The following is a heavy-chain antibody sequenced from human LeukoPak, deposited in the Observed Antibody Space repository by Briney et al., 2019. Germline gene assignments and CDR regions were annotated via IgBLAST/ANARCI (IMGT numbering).Heavy chain of an antibody. Sequence: PGGSLRLSCAASGFTFSDYNMNWARQAPGKGLEWVSYITNGGSTIHHADSVKGRFTISRDNAKKTLYLQMNSLRAEDTAVYYCARSIGLTGGGVDVWGQGTTVTVSS. CDR1: GFTFSDYN. V-gene: IGHV3-11*01. J-gene: IGHJ6*02. D-gene: IGHD3-9*01. CDR3: ARSIGLTGGGVDV. CDR2: ITNGGSTI.